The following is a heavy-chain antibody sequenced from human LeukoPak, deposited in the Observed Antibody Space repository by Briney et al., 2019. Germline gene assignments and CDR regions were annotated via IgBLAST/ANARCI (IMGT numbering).Heavy chain of an antibody. D-gene: IGHD2-15*01. V-gene: IGHV3-53*01. CDR2: LDVGGST. Sequence: GGSLRLSCAASGLSVSGSYMSWVRQPPGKGPEWVSVLDVGGSTYYADSVKGRFTISRDKSKNTLYPQINSLRAEDTAVYYCARGGNSGGSLRSPFDIWGRGTMVTVSS. J-gene: IGHJ3*02. CDR3: ARGGNSGGSLRSPFDI. CDR1: GLSVSGSY.